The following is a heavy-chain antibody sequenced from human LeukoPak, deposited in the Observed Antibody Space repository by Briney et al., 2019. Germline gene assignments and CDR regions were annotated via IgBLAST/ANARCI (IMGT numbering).Heavy chain of an antibody. J-gene: IGHJ6*02. Sequence: SETLSLTCAVYGGSFSGYYWSWIRQPPGKGLEWLGEINHSGSTNYNPSLKSRVTISVDTSKNQFSLKLSSVTAADTAVYYCARVTAHYYYYYYGMDVWGQGTTVTVSS. CDR3: ARVTAHYYYYYYGMDV. CDR1: GGSFSGYY. CDR2: INHSGST. V-gene: IGHV4-34*01. D-gene: IGHD5-18*01.